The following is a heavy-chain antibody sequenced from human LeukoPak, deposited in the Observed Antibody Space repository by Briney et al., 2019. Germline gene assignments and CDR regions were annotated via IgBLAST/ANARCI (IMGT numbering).Heavy chain of an antibody. J-gene: IGHJ4*02. CDR2: ISGSGGST. V-gene: IGHV3-23*01. CDR1: GFTFSGSW. Sequence: GGSLRLSCAASGFTFSGSWMSWVRQAPGKGLEWVSAISGSGGSTYHADSVKGRFTISRDNSKNTLYLQMNSLRAEDTAVYYCAKSSSGWYVWFDYWGQGTLVTVSS. D-gene: IGHD6-19*01. CDR3: AKSSSGWYVWFDY.